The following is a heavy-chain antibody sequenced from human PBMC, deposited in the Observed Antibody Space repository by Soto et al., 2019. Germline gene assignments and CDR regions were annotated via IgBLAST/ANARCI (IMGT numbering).Heavy chain of an antibody. J-gene: IGHJ4*02. Sequence: GASVKVSCKASGGTFSSYAISWVRQAPGQGLEWMGGIIPIFGTANYAQKFQGRVTITADKSTSTAYMELSSLRSEDTAVYYCATLGYCSGGSCYNYFDYWGQGTLVTVSS. V-gene: IGHV1-69*06. CDR2: IIPIFGTA. CDR1: GGTFSSYA. CDR3: ATLGYCSGGSCYNYFDY. D-gene: IGHD2-15*01.